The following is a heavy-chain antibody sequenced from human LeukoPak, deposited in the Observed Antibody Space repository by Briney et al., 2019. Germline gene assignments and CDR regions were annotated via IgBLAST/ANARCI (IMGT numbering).Heavy chain of an antibody. Sequence: SETLSLTCTVSGGSISSGGYYWSWIRQPPGKGLEWIGYIYHSGSTYYNPSLKSRVTISVDRSKNQFSLKLSSVTAADTAVYYCARALYPVGHAFDYWGQGTLVTVSS. V-gene: IGHV4-30-2*01. CDR2: IYHSGST. D-gene: IGHD3-10*01. J-gene: IGHJ4*02. CDR1: GGSISSGGYY. CDR3: ARALYPVGHAFDY.